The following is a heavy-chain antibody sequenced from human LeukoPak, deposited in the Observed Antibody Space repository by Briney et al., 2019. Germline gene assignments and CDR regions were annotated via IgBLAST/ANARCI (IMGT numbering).Heavy chain of an antibody. CDR1: GFTVSSNY. CDR3: ARSLYDSGSPKNYFDY. J-gene: IGHJ4*02. D-gene: IGHD3-22*01. V-gene: IGHV3-53*01. CDR2: MYAGGGT. Sequence: GGSLRLSCAASGFTVSSNYMSWVRQAPGTGLAWVSIMYAGGGTNYADSVKGRFTISRDNSKNTLYLQMNSLTAEDTAVYYCARSLYDSGSPKNYFDYWGQGTLVTVSS.